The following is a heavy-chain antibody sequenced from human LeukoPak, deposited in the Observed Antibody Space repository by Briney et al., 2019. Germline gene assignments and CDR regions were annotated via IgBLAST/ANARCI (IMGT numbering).Heavy chain of an antibody. CDR2: TRNKANRYTT. V-gene: IGHV3-72*01. CDR1: GFSVSNNY. CDR3: TRVYGDYHYYYGMDV. D-gene: IGHD4-17*01. J-gene: IGHJ6*02. Sequence: GGSLRLSCAASGFSVSNNYINWVRQAPGKGLEWVGRTRNKANRYTTEYAASVKGRFTISRDDSKSIAYLQMNSLKTEDTAVYYCTRVYGDYHYYYGMDVWGQGTTVTVSS.